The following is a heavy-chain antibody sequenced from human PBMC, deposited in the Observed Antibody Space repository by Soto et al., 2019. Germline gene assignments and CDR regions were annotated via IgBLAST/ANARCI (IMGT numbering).Heavy chain of an antibody. J-gene: IGHJ4*02. D-gene: IGHD6-25*01. CDR3: AKDPSLRGYGDY. V-gene: IGHV3-30*18. CDR2: ISYDGSNK. CDR1: GFTFSSYG. Sequence: QVQLVESGGGVVQPGRSLRLSCAASGFTFSSYGMHWVRQAPGKGLEWVAVISYDGSNKYYADSVKGRFTISRDNSKNTLYLQMNSRRAEDTAVYYCAKDPSLRGYGDYWGQGTLVTVSS.